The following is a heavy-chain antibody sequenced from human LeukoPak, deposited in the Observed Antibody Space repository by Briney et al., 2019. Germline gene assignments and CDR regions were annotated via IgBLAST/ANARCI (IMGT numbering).Heavy chain of an antibody. Sequence: SGPTLVKPTQTLTLTCTFSGFSLSTSGVGVGWIRQPPGKALEWPALIYWNDDKRYSPSLKSRLAITKDTSKNQVVLTMTNMDPVDTATYYCAHDVGLFIFDYWGQGTLVTVSS. V-gene: IGHV2-5*01. D-gene: IGHD3-10*01. CDR1: GFSLSTSGVG. J-gene: IGHJ4*02. CDR2: IYWNDDK. CDR3: AHDVGLFIFDY.